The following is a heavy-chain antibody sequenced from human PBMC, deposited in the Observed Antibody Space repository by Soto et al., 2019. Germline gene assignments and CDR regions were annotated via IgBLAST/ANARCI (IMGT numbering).Heavy chain of an antibody. CDR2: ISGSGGST. CDR3: AKDREDYYDSSGYFGGDDY. D-gene: IGHD3-22*01. Sequence: GGSLRLSCAASGFTFSSYAMSWVRQAPGKGLEWVSAISGSGGSTYYADSVKGRFTISRDNSKNTLYLQMDSLRAEDTAVYYCAKDREDYYDSSGYFGGDDYWGQGTLVTVSS. CDR1: GFTFSSYA. J-gene: IGHJ4*02. V-gene: IGHV3-23*01.